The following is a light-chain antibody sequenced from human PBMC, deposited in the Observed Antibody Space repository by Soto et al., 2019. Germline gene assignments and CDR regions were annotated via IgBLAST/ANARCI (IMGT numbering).Light chain of an antibody. Sequence: QAVVTQPASVSGSPGQSITISCTGTSSDVGGYNYVSWYQQHPGKAPKLMIYEVINRPSGVSNRFSASKSGNTASLTISGLQAEDEADYYCSSYTASSTLVFGGGTKLTVL. CDR3: SSYTASSTLV. V-gene: IGLV2-14*01. CDR2: EVI. J-gene: IGLJ2*01. CDR1: SSDVGGYNY.